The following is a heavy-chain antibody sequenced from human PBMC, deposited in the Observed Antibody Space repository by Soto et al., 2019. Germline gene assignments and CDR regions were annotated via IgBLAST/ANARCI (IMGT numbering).Heavy chain of an antibody. CDR3: ASLDSSGYSPFDY. CDR2: IYYNGST. Sequence: QVQLQESGPGLVKPSQTLSLTCTVSGGSISSGDYYWSWIRQPPGKGLEWIGYIYYNGSTYYNPSLKSRVTISVDTSKNQFSLKLSSVTAADTAVYYCASLDSSGYSPFDYWGQGTLVTVSS. J-gene: IGHJ4*02. D-gene: IGHD3-22*01. CDR1: GGSISSGDYY. V-gene: IGHV4-30-4*01.